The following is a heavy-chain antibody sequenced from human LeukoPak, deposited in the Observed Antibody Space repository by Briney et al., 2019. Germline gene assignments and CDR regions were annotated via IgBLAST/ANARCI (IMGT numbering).Heavy chain of an antibody. J-gene: IGHJ4*02. CDR1: GFTFSSYG. V-gene: IGHV3-30*02. D-gene: IGHD3-22*01. CDR2: IRYDGSNK. Sequence: PGGSLRLSCAASGFTFSSYGMHWVRQAPGKGLEWVAFIRYDGSNKYYADSVKGRFTISRDNSKNTLYLQMNSLRADDTAVYYCARGRSSGPYFFDYWGQGTLVTVSS. CDR3: ARGRSSGPYFFDY.